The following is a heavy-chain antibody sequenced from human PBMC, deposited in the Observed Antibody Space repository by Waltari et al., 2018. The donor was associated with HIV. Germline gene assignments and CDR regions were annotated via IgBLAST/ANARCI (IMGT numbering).Heavy chain of an antibody. Sequence: QVQLQESGPGLVKPSETLSLTCTVSGGSFISYHWSWIRQPPGKGLEWIGYIYYTGGTNCNPSLKSRVTISGDTSKNQFSLRLRSVTGADTAVYYCARGLFGVGSNWFDPWGQGILVTVSS. J-gene: IGHJ5*02. CDR2: IYYTGGT. CDR1: GGSFISYH. V-gene: IGHV4-59*01. D-gene: IGHD3-3*01. CDR3: ARGLFGVGSNWFDP.